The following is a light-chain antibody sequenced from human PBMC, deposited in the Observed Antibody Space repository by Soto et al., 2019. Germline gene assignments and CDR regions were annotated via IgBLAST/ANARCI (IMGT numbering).Light chain of an antibody. V-gene: IGKV1-5*03. CDR1: QSVSSW. J-gene: IGKJ1*01. CDR3: QQYNNYPWT. CDR2: KAS. Sequence: DIQMTQSPSTLSASVGDRVTITCRASQSVSSWLAWYQQKPGKAPKLLIYKASGLESGVPSRFSGSGSGTEFTLTISSLQSEDFATYYCQQYNNYPWTFGQGTKVDIK.